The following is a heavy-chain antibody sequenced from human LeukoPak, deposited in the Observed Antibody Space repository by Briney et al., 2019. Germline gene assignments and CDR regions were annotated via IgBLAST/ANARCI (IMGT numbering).Heavy chain of an antibody. CDR3: GNVAARKVRGVIGGGGGGY. Sequence: GGSLRLSCAASGFTFSSYGMHWVRQAPGKGLEWVAVISYDGSNKYYADSVKGRFTISRDNSKNTLYLQMNSLRAEDTAVYYRGNVAARKVRGVIGGGGGGYWGQGTLGTVSS. CDR2: ISYDGSNK. J-gene: IGHJ4*02. D-gene: IGHD3-10*01. CDR1: GFTFSSYG. V-gene: IGHV3-30*18.